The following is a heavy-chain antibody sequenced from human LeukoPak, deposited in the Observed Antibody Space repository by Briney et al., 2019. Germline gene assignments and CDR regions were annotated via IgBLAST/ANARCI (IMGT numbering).Heavy chain of an antibody. V-gene: IGHV4-4*09. CDR1: GGSISSYY. Sequence: SETLSLTCTVSGGSISSYYWSWIRQPPGKGLEWIGYIYTSGSTNYNPSLKSRVTISVDTSKNQFSLKLSSVTAADTAVYYCAGHVRPGGNHDYWGQGTLVTVSS. CDR2: IYTSGST. J-gene: IGHJ4*02. D-gene: IGHD4-23*01. CDR3: AGHVRPGGNHDY.